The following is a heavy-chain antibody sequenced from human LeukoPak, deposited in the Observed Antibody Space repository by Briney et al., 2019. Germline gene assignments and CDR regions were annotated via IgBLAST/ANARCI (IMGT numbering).Heavy chain of an antibody. D-gene: IGHD2-15*01. Sequence: SVEVSCKAYGGTFSSYAISWVRQAPGQGLEWMGRIIPIFGTANYAQKFQGRVTITTDESTSTAYMELSSLRSEDTAVYYCATGYCSGGSCYSGPLYYYYYMDVWGKGTTVTVSS. CDR2: IIPIFGTA. J-gene: IGHJ6*03. V-gene: IGHV1-69*05. CDR3: ATGYCSGGSCYSGPLYYYYYMDV. CDR1: GGTFSSYA.